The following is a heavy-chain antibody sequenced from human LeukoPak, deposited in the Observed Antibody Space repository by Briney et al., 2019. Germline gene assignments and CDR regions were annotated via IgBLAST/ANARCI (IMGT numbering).Heavy chain of an antibody. Sequence: ASVKVSCQASGYTFTSYGISWVRQAPGHGLEWMGWISAYNGNTNYAQKLQGRVTMTTDTSTSTAYMELRSLRSDDTAVYYCARRVGWELLSFFVFWGQGTLVTVSS. CDR1: GYTFTSYG. CDR2: ISAYNGNT. CDR3: ARRVGWELLSFFVF. V-gene: IGHV1-18*01. D-gene: IGHD1-26*01. J-gene: IGHJ4*02.